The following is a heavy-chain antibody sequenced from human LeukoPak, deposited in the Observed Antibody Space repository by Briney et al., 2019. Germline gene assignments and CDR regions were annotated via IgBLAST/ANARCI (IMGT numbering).Heavy chain of an antibody. CDR2: IIPIFGTA. V-gene: IGHV1-69*05. CDR1: GGTFSSYA. CDR3: ARGIGDYYYYYMDV. Sequence: SVKASCKAFGGTFSSYAISWVRQAPGQGLEWMGGIIPIFGTANYAQKFQGRVTITTDESTSTAYMELSSLRSEDTAVYYCARGIGDYYYYYMDVWGKGTTVTVSS. D-gene: IGHD1-26*01. J-gene: IGHJ6*03.